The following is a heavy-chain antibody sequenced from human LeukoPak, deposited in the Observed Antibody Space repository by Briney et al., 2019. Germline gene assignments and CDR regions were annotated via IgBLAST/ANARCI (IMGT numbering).Heavy chain of an antibody. CDR1: GFTFSDYA. CDR3: ARHDSFIPY. CDR2: ISDSGRST. Sequence: PGGSLRLSCTASGFTFSDYAMSWVRQAPGKGLEWVSGISDSGRSTCYSDSVRGRCTISRDISKNTVYLEVNNLRAEDTAVYFCARHDSFIPYWGQGTLVSVSS. V-gene: IGHV3-23*01. J-gene: IGHJ4*02. D-gene: IGHD5-18*01.